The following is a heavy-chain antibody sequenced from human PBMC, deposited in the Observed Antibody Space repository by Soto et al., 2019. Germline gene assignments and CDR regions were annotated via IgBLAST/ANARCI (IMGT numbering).Heavy chain of an antibody. D-gene: IGHD4-17*01. Sequence: GGSLRLSCAASGFIVSKNYINWVRQAPGGGLEWVSVIHSDGVTYYADSVKGRFTVSRDNSKNTLYLQMNSLRAEDTAVYYCARDPFATDYGGRPEFFSWGQGTLVTVSS. CDR1: GFIVSKNY. CDR3: ARDPFATDYGGRPEFFS. V-gene: IGHV3-53*01. CDR2: IHSDGVT. J-gene: IGHJ5*02.